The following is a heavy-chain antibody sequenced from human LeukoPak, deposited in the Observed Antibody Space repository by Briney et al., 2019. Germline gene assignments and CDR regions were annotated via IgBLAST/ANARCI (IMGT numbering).Heavy chain of an antibody. Sequence: SETLSLTCTVSGGSISSYYWSWIRQPPGKGLEWIGYIYYSGSTNYNPSLKSRVTISVDTSKNQFSLKLSSVTAADTAVYYCAREGPTYWFDPWGQGTLVTVSS. CDR2: IYYSGST. D-gene: IGHD2-21*01. CDR1: GGSISSYY. V-gene: IGHV4-59*12. J-gene: IGHJ5*02. CDR3: AREGPTYWFDP.